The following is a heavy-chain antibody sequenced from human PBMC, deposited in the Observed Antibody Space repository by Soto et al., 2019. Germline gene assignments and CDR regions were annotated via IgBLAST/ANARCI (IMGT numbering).Heavy chain of an antibody. CDR3: ATAYVYDFENSNYYCDAFDI. V-gene: IGHV5-51*01. D-gene: IGHD3-22*01. CDR2: MYPDDSDI. J-gene: IGHJ3*02. CDR1: GYSFSFYW. Sequence: PGESLKISCKASGYSFSFYWIGWVRQMPGKGLEWMAIMYPDDSDIRYSPSFEAHVTISADKSTSTAFLQWSSLKASDTAMYYCATAYVYDFENSNYYCDAFDIWGQGTLVTVSS.